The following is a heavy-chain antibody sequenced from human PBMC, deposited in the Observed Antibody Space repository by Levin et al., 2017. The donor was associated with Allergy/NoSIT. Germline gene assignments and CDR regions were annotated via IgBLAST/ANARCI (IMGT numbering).Heavy chain of an antibody. CDR3: GRDFSGKYSIDH. J-gene: IGHJ4*02. CDR1: GFIFSSHA. V-gene: IGHV3-30*03. D-gene: IGHD6-25*01. Sequence: GESLKISCEASGFIFSSHAIHWVRQAPGKGLDWVSYISLDGSFTSYAGSVKGRFTLSRDNSKNILFMQMNSLRVEDSGLYFCGRDFSGKYSIDHWGQGTLVTVSS. CDR2: ISLDGSFT.